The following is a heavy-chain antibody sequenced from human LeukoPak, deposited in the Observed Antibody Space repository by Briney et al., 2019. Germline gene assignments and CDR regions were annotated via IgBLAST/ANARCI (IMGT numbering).Heavy chain of an antibody. V-gene: IGHV3-7*01. CDR1: GFTFSSYW. CDR2: IKQDGSEK. J-gene: IGHJ6*03. D-gene: IGHD2-2*01. CDR3: ARDGYYPRGVVVVPAAMGYYYMDV. Sequence: GGSLRLSCAASGFTFSSYWMGWVRQAPGKGLEWVANIKQDGSEKYYVDSVKGRFTISRDNAKNSLYLQMNSLRAEDTAVYYCARDGYYPRGVVVVPAAMGYYYMDVWGKGTTVTVSS.